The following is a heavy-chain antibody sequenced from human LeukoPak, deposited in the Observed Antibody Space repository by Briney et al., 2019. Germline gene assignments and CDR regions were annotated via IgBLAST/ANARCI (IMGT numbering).Heavy chain of an antibody. CDR1: GLTVSSSY. V-gene: IGHV3-66*01. Sequence: GGSLRLSCAATGLTVSSSYISWVRQAPGKGLEWVSVIYSGGSTYYADSVKGRFTISRDNSKNMLYLQMNSLSAEDTAVYYCTTEGGSGWYVLWGQGTLVTVSS. CDR2: IYSGGST. J-gene: IGHJ5*02. D-gene: IGHD6-19*01. CDR3: TTEGGSGWYVL.